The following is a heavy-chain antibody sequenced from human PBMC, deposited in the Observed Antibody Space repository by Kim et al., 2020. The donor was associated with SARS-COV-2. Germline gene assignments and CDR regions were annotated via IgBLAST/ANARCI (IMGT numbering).Heavy chain of an antibody. D-gene: IGHD1-26*01. CDR3: ARLVAWGTSAQDDY. Sequence: ASVKVSCKASGYTFIDHYIHWVRQAPGQGLEWMGRINPYSGATNYAQKFQGRLTMTRDTSISTAYMELSRLTSDDTAFYYCARLVAWGTSAQDDYWGQGTLVTVSS. CDR2: INPYSGAT. CDR1: GYTFIDHY. V-gene: IGHV1-2*06. J-gene: IGHJ4*02.